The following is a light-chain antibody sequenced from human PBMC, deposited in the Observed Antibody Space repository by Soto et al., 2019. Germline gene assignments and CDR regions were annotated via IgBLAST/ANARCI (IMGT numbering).Light chain of an antibody. CDR3: LRSYCGARPGV. Sequence: QAVVTQEPSLTASPGGTVTLTCGPSTGDVTSCHYPYWFQQKPGQAHRTMIYDTSNKHSWTPARFSGSLLGGKAALTLSGAQPEDEAESYCLRSYCGARPGVFGTGTKVTVL. V-gene: IGLV7-46*01. CDR2: DTS. J-gene: IGLJ1*01. CDR1: TGDVTSCHY.